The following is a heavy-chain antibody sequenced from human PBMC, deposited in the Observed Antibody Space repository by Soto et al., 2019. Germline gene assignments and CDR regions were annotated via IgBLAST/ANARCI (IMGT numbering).Heavy chain of an antibody. D-gene: IGHD3-10*01. CDR2: INHSGST. CDR3: ARAPAGYNWFDP. Sequence: SETLSVTCAVYGGSFSGYYWSWIRQPPGKGLEWIGEINHSGSTNYNPSLKSRVTISVDTSKNQFSLKLSSVTAADTAVYYCARAPAGYNWFDPWGQGTLVTVSS. V-gene: IGHV4-34*01. J-gene: IGHJ5*02. CDR1: GGSFSGYY.